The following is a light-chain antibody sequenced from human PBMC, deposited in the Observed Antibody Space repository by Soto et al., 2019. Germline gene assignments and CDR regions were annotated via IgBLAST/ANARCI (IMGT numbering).Light chain of an antibody. CDR3: QQLNIYPS. CDR1: QGISSY. J-gene: IGKJ4*01. V-gene: IGKV1-9*01. Sequence: IQLTQSPSSLSASVGDRVTITCRASQGISSYLAWYQQKPGKAPKLLIYAASTLHSGVTSRFSGSGSGTDFTLTSSSLQPEDFATYYCQQLNIYPSFGGGTKVEIK. CDR2: AAS.